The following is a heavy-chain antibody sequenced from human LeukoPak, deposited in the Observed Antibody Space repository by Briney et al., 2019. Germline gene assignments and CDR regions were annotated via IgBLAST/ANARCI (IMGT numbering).Heavy chain of an antibody. CDR1: GFIFSSYS. CDR2: ISSSSSTI. J-gene: IGHJ4*02. Sequence: GGSLRLSCAASGFIFSSYSMNWVRQGPGKGLEWVSYISSSSSTIYYADSVKGRFTISRDNAKNSLYLQMNSLRAEDTAVYYCARAGYYDSSGWNYWGQGTLVTVSS. D-gene: IGHD3-22*01. V-gene: IGHV3-48*01. CDR3: ARAGYYDSSGWNY.